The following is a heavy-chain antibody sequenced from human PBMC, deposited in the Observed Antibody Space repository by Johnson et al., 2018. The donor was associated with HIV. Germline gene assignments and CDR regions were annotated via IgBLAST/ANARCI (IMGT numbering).Heavy chain of an antibody. CDR1: GFTFSYYG. D-gene: IGHD3-16*02. CDR3: ARDSYDYGWGSYRHDAFDI. J-gene: IGHJ3*02. V-gene: IGHV3-33*01. CDR2: IWYDGSNK. Sequence: QVQLVESGGGVVQPGRSLRLSCAASGFTFSYYGMHWVRQAPGKGLEWVAVIWYDGSNKNYADSVKGRFTISRANSKNSLYLQMNSLRPEDTAVYYRARDSYDYGWGSYRHDAFDIWGQGTMVTVSS.